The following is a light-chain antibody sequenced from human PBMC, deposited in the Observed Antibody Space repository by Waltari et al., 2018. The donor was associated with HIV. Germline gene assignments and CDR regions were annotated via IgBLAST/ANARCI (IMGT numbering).Light chain of an antibody. J-gene: IGKJ1*01. CDR2: AAS. Sequence: DIQMTQSPSSLSASVGDRVTITCRASQTITTYLNWYQQKVGKAPKLLIYAASSLQSGVPSRFSGSGSGTDLTLTISSLQPEDTATYYCQQSYSTPWTFGQGTKVEIK. V-gene: IGKV1-39*01. CDR3: QQSYSTPWT. CDR1: QTITTY.